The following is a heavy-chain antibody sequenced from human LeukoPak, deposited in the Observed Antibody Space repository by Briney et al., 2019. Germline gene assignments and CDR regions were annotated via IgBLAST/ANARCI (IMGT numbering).Heavy chain of an antibody. J-gene: IGHJ6*02. D-gene: IGHD1-7*01. CDR1: GFTFNYAW. CDR3: TTDEDWNYARKDV. Sequence: GGSLRLSCAASGFTFNYAWMSWVRQVPGKGLEWVGQTVSEIDGGTADYAAPVKGRFTISRDDSKSTLYLQMNSLKIEDTAVYYCTTDEDWNYARKDVWGQGATVIVSS. V-gene: IGHV3-15*04. CDR2: TVSEIDGGTA.